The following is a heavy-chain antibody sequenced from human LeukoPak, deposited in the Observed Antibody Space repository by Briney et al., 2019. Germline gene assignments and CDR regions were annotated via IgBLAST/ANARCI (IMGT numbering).Heavy chain of an antibody. D-gene: IGHD4-11*01. CDR2: LYSSGST. J-gene: IGHJ5*02. Sequence: PSQTLSLTCAVSGVSISSGDHSWSWIRQPPGKGLEWIGYLYSSGSTYYTPSLRNRVTISVDRSKNQFSLKLSSVTAADTAIYYCAKDPNEYSNYNWFDPWGQGTLVAVSS. CDR1: GVSISSGDHS. V-gene: IGHV4-30-2*02. CDR3: AKDPNEYSNYNWFDP.